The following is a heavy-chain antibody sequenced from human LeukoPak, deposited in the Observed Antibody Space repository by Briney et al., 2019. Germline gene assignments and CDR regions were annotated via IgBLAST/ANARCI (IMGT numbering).Heavy chain of an antibody. CDR2: ISSSSSYI. D-gene: IGHD3-10*01. J-gene: IGHJ4*02. V-gene: IGHV3-21*01. CDR1: GFTFSSYS. Sequence: GGSLRLSCAASGFTFSSYSMSWVRQAPGKGLEWVSSISSSSSYIYYADSVKGRFTISRDNAKNSLYLQMNSRRAEDTAVYYCARDSYGSGSYRSEKPRVGGYNYWGQGTLVTVSS. CDR3: ARDSYGSGSYRSEKPRVGGYNY.